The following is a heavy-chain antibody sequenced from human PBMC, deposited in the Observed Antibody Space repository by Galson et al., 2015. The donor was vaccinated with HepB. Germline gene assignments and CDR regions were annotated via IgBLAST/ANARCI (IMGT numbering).Heavy chain of an antibody. V-gene: IGHV3-23*01. J-gene: IGHJ4*02. CDR3: AKDRKHKYYYDSWGFDY. Sequence: SLRLSCAASGFTFSSYAMSWVRQAPGKGLEWVSGISGSGGSTYYADSVKGRFTISRDNSKNTLYLQMNSLRAEDTAVYYCAKDRKHKYYYDSWGFDYWGQGTLVTVSS. CDR2: ISGSGGST. CDR1: GFTFSSYA. D-gene: IGHD3-22*01.